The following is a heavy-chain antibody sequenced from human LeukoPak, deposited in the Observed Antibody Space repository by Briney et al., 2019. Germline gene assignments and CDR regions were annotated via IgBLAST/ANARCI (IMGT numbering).Heavy chain of an antibody. CDR3: AKEGKLWFGELFYFDY. CDR1: GFTFSSYG. Sequence: GGSLRLSCAASGFTFSSYGMHWVRQAPGKGLEWVAFIRYDGSNKYYADSVKGRFTIPRDNSKNTLYLQMNSLRAEDTAVYYCAKEGKLWFGELFYFDYWGQGTLVTVSS. J-gene: IGHJ4*02. D-gene: IGHD3-10*01. CDR2: IRYDGSNK. V-gene: IGHV3-30*02.